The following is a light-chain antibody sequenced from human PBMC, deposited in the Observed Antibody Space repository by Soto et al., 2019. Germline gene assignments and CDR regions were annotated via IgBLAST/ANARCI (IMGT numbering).Light chain of an antibody. CDR1: SSDVGRYDY. CDR2: EVS. Sequence: QSVLTQPASVSGSPGQSITISCTGTSSDVGRYDYVSWYQQHPGKAPKLMVSEVSHRPSGVSNRFAGSKSGNTASLTISGLQAEDEADYYCSSYSTRGTYVFGAGTKLTVL. CDR3: SSYSTRGTYV. V-gene: IGLV2-14*01. J-gene: IGLJ1*01.